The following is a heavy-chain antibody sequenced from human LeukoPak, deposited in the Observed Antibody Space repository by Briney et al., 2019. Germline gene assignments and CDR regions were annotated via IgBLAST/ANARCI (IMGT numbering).Heavy chain of an antibody. V-gene: IGHV3-23*01. D-gene: IGHD3-22*01. CDR2: ISGSGGST. J-gene: IGHJ4*02. Sequence: GGSLRLSCAASGFTFSSYAMSWVRQAPGKGLEWVSAISGSGGSTYYADSVKGRFTISRDNSKNTLCLQMNSLRAEDTAVYYCAKGYTSSGYRDYWGQGTLVTVSS. CDR1: GFTFSSYA. CDR3: AKGYTSSGYRDY.